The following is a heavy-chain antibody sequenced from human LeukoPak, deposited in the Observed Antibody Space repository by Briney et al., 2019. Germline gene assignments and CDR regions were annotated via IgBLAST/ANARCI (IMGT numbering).Heavy chain of an antibody. Sequence: PSETLSLTCTVSGGSISSYYWSWLRQPPGKGLEWIGYIYYSGSTNYNPSLKSRVTISVDTSKNQFSLKLSSVTAADTAVYYCARAAITAYYMDVWGKGTTVTVSS. D-gene: IGHD1-20*01. CDR3: ARAAITAYYMDV. CDR2: IYYSGST. V-gene: IGHV4-59*01. CDR1: GGSISSYY. J-gene: IGHJ6*03.